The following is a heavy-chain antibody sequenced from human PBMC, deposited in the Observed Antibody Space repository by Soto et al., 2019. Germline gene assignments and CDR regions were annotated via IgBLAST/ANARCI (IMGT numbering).Heavy chain of an antibody. D-gene: IGHD1-1*01. Sequence: SVKVSCKASGGTFSSYSIDWVRQAPGQGLEWMGGIIPLFGTTNYAQKLQGRVKLTADESTRTAYMELSTLTSEDTAVYYCARGTVTGSEYNYYYYGMDVWGQGTTVTVSS. CDR2: IIPLFGTT. J-gene: IGHJ6*02. CDR3: ARGTVTGSEYNYYYYGMDV. CDR1: GGTFSSYS. V-gene: IGHV1-69*13.